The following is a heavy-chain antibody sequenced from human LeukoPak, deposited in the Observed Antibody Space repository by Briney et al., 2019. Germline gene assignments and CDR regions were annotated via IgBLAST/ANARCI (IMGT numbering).Heavy chain of an antibody. J-gene: IGHJ6*03. Sequence: SETLSLTCAVYGGSFSGYYWSWIRQPPGKGLEWMGEINHSGSTNYNPSLRSRVTISVDTSKNQFSLKLRYVTAADTAVYYCARVPGAMGYYYMDVWGKGTTVTVSS. V-gene: IGHV4-34*01. CDR3: ARVPGAMGYYYMDV. CDR2: INHSGST. CDR1: GGSFSGYY. D-gene: IGHD2-2*01.